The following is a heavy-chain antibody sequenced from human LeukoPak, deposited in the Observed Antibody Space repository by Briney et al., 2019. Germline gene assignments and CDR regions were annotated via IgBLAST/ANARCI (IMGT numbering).Heavy chain of an antibody. CDR1: GYSINNYW. V-gene: IGHV5-51*01. J-gene: IGHJ5*02. CDR3: AGQEYCSGGSCYTWFDP. Sequence: GESLKISCEGSGYSINNYWIGWVRQMPGKGLEWMGIIYPADSDIRYSPSFQGQVTISADKSISTAYLQWSSLKASDTAMYYCAGQEYCSGGSCYTWFDPWGQGTLVIVSS. CDR2: IYPADSDI. D-gene: IGHD2-15*01.